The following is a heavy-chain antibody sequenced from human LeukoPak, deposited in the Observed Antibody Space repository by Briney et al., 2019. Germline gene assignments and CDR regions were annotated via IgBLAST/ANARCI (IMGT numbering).Heavy chain of an antibody. CDR3: ARDWGIQQWPPSYFDY. CDR2: IIPIFGTA. D-gene: IGHD5-18*01. V-gene: IGHV1-69*05. CDR1: GGTFSSYA. Sequence: EASVKVSCKASGGTFSSYAISWVRQAPGQGLEWMGGIIPIFGTANYAQKFQGRVTMTRDTSTSTVYMELTSLRSEDTAMYYCARDWGIQQWPPSYFDYWGQGTLVTVSS. J-gene: IGHJ4*02.